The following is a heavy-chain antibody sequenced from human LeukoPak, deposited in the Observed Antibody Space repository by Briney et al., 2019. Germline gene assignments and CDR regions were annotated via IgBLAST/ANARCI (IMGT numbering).Heavy chain of an antibody. V-gene: IGHV3-64D*06. D-gene: IGHD3-22*01. CDR2: ISSNGGST. J-gene: IGHJ4*02. CDR3: VKGYYDSSGYFLRYFGLDY. CDR1: GFTFSSYA. Sequence: PGGSLRLSCSASGFTFSSYAMHWVRQAPGKGLEYVSAISSNGGSTYYADSVKGRFTISRGNSKNTLYLQMSSLRAEDTAVYYCVKGYYDSSGYFLRYFGLDYWGQGTPVTVSS.